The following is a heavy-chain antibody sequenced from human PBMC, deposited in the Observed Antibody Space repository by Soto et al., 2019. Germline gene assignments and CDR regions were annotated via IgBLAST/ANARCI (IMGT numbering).Heavy chain of an antibody. CDR2: FSGSGGGA. D-gene: IGHD6-13*01. Sequence: GGSLRLSCAASGFTFDYYAMSWVRQAPGKGLEWVSTFSGSGGGAYYADSVKGRFTISRDNSKNTLYLQMSSLRADDTAVYFCAKDRSKSPYYYSGLDVWGQGTTVTVSS. CDR3: AKDRSKSPYYYSGLDV. J-gene: IGHJ6*02. CDR1: GFTFDYYA. V-gene: IGHV3-23*01.